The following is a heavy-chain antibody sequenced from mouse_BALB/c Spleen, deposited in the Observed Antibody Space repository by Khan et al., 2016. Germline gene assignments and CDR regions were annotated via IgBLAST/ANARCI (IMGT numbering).Heavy chain of an antibody. J-gene: IGHJ3*01. CDR2: IDPDNGDT. Sequence: VQLQQSGAELVRSGASVKLSCTASGFNIKDFYMHWVKQRPEQGLEWIGWIDPDNGDTEYDPNFQGKATMTADTSSNTAYLHLGRLTSEDTAVYYCARYGNILAWFAYWGQGTLVTVSA. CDR1: GFNIKDFY. CDR3: ARYGNILAWFAY. V-gene: IGHV14-4*02. D-gene: IGHD2-1*01.